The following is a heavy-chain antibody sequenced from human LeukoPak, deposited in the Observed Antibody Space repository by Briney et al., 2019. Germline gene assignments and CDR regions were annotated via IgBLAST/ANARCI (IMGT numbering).Heavy chain of an antibody. CDR2: INPSGGST. D-gene: IGHD2-2*01. V-gene: IGHV1-46*01. Sequence: ASVKVSCKASGYTFTSYYMHWVRQAPGQGLEWMGIINPSGGSTSYAQKFQGRVTMTRDTSTSTVYMELSSLRSEDTAVYYCARDGAVNIVVVPAAISSSSSFDYWSQGTLVTVSS. CDR3: ARDGAVNIVVVPAAISSSSSFDY. J-gene: IGHJ4*02. CDR1: GYTFTSYY.